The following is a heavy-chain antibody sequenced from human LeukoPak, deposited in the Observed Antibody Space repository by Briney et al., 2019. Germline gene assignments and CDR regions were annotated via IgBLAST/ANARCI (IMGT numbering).Heavy chain of an antibody. Sequence: PSQTLSLTCTVSGGSISSGGYYWSWLRQPPGKGLEWIGYIYHSGSTYYNPSLKSRVTISVDRSKNQFSLKLSSVTAADTAVYYCARGGSMWGIQLWLRRSPFNYWGQGTLVTVSS. CDR1: GGSISSGGYY. J-gene: IGHJ4*02. CDR3: ARGGSMWGIQLWLRRSPFNY. CDR2: IYHSGST. V-gene: IGHV4-30-2*01. D-gene: IGHD5-18*01.